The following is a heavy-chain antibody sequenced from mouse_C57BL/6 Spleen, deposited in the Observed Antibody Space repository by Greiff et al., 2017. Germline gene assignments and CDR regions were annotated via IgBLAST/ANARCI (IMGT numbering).Heavy chain of an antibody. CDR1: GYTFTSYW. J-gene: IGHJ1*03. CDR3: ARRPSNGGYWDFDV. V-gene: IGHV1-55*01. CDR2: IYPGSGST. Sequence: QVQLQQPGAELVKPGASVKMSCKASGYTFTSYWITWVKQRPGQGLEWIGDIYPGSGSTNYNEKFKGKATLTVDTSSSTAYMQLSSLTSEDSAVYYCARRPSNGGYWDFDVWGTGTTVTVSS. D-gene: IGHD4-1*01.